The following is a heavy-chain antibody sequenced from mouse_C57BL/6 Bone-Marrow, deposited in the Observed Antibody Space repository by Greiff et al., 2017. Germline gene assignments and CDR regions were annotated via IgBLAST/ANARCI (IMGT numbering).Heavy chain of an antibody. CDR3: LYYYGSSSY. Sequence: EVKLVESGAELVRPGASVKLSCTASGFNIKDDYMHWVKQRPEQGLEWIGWIDPENGDTEYASKFQGKATITADTSSNTAYLQLSSLTSEDTAVYYCLYYYGSSSYWGQGTTLTVAS. J-gene: IGHJ2*01. V-gene: IGHV14-4*01. D-gene: IGHD1-1*01. CDR1: GFNIKDDY. CDR2: IDPENGDT.